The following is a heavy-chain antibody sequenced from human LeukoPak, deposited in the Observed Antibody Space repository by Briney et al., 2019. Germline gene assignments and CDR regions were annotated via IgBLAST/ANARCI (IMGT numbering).Heavy chain of an antibody. D-gene: IGHD2-2*01. CDR2: IYSDGTT. CDR1: GFTVSSNY. J-gene: IGHJ5*02. CDR3: AMEFLYCSSTSCYPA. Sequence: GGSLRLSCAASGFTVSSNYMSWVRQAPGKRLEWVSVIYSDGTTYYADSVKGRCTICRDNSKNTLYLQMNSLRAEDTAVYYCAMEFLYCSSTSCYPAWGEGTLVTVSS. V-gene: IGHV3-53*01.